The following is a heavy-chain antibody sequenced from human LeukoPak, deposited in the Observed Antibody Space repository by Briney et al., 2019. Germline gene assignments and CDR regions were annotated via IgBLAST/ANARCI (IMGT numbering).Heavy chain of an antibody. CDR1: GGTFSSYA. J-gene: IGHJ6*02. V-gene: IGHV1-69*04. Sequence: ASVKVSCKASGGTFSSYAISWVRQAPGQGLEWMGRIIPILGIANYAQKFQGRVTITADKSTSTAYMELSSLRSEDTAVYYCASAQKENYYYYGMDVWGQGTTVTVSS. CDR3: ASAQKENYYYYGMDV. CDR2: IIPILGIA.